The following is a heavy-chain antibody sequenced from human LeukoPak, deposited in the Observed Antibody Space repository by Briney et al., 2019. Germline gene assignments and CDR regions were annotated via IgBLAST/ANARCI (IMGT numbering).Heavy chain of an antibody. CDR1: GGSISSSSYY. CDR3: ARDSITYYYGSGLNWFDP. V-gene: IGHV4-39*07. D-gene: IGHD3-10*01. J-gene: IGHJ5*02. Sequence: PSETLSLTCTVSGGSISSSSYYWGWIRQPPGKGLEWIGSIYYSGSTYYNPSLKSRVTISVDTSKNQFSLKLSSVTAADTAVYYCARDSITYYYGSGLNWFDPWAREPWSPSPQ. CDR2: IYYSGST.